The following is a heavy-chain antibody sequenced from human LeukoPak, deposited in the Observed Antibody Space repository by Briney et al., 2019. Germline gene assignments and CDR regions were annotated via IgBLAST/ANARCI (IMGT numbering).Heavy chain of an antibody. D-gene: IGHD1-1*01. J-gene: IGHJ4*02. V-gene: IGHV1-46*01. Sequence: ASVKVSCKASGYTFTGYYMHWVRQAPGQGLEWMGIINPSGGSTSYAQKFQGRVTMTRDTSTSTVYMELSSLRSEDTAVYYCARGTTGTTVQAAYFDYWGQGTLVTVSS. CDR3: ARGTTGTTVQAAYFDY. CDR1: GYTFTGYY. CDR2: INPSGGST.